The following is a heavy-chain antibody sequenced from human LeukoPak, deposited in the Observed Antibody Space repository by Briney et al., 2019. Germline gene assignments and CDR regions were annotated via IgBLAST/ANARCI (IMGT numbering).Heavy chain of an antibody. Sequence: PGGSLRLSCAASGFTFDDYALHWVRQAPGKGLEWVSGISWNSGSIAYADSVKGRFTISRDNAKNSLYLQMNSLRAEDTALYYCAKDSMIGIASGWYGTLDYWGQGTLVTVSS. D-gene: IGHD6-19*01. CDR1: GFTFDDYA. J-gene: IGHJ4*02. CDR2: ISWNSGSI. V-gene: IGHV3-9*01. CDR3: AKDSMIGIASGWYGTLDY.